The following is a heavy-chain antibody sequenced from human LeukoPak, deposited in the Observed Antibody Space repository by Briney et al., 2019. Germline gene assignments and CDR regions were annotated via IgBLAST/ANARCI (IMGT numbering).Heavy chain of an antibody. CDR1: GYSISSGYY. CDR2: IYHTGSI. Sequence: SETLSLTCAVSGYSISSGYYWGWIRPPPGKGLEWIASIYHTGSIYYNPSLKSRVTISVDTSKNQFSLRVTSVTAADTAVYYCARQGWDYPYYWGQGTLVTVSS. CDR3: ARQGWDYPYY. V-gene: IGHV4-38-2*01. D-gene: IGHD1-7*01. J-gene: IGHJ4*02.